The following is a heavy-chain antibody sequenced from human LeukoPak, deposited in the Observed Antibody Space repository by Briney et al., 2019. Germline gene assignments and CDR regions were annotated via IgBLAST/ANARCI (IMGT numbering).Heavy chain of an antibody. CDR2: ISSSSSTI. CDR1: GFTFSSYS. D-gene: IGHD1-1*01. CDR3: ARQTRWNDYDFDY. J-gene: IGHJ4*02. Sequence: PGGSLRLSCAASGFTFSSYSMNWVRQAPGKGLEWVSYISSSSSTIYYADSVKGRFTISRDNAKNSLYLQMNSLRAEDTAVYYCARQTRWNDYDFDYWGQGTLVTVSS. V-gene: IGHV3-48*04.